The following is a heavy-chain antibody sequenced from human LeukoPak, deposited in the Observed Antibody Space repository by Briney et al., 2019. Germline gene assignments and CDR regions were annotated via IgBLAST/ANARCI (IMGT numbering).Heavy chain of an antibody. V-gene: IGHV3-23*01. J-gene: IGHJ4*02. CDR1: GFTFSSNA. CDR3: AKQAGTVYTSFDY. CDR2: ISDGGITT. D-gene: IGHD5/OR15-5a*01. Sequence: PGGSLRLSCAASGFTFSSNAMSWVRQAPGKGLEWVSGISDGGITTYYADSVKGRFTVSRANSKNTLYLQMNSLRAEDTAVYYCAKQAGTVYTSFDYWGQGTLVTVSS.